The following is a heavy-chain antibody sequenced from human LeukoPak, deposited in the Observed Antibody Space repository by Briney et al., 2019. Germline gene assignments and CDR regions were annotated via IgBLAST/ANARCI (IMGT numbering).Heavy chain of an antibody. CDR3: ARDPSSWHNWFDP. D-gene: IGHD6-13*01. V-gene: IGHV4-39*07. Sequence: SETLSLTCSVSGGSISSNTYYWVWIRQPPGKGLEWIGSIYYSGTTYYNPSLKSRVTISVDTSKNQFSLKLSSVTAADTALYYCARDPSSWHNWFDPWGRGTLVTVSS. J-gene: IGHJ5*02. CDR1: GGSISSNTYY. CDR2: IYYSGTT.